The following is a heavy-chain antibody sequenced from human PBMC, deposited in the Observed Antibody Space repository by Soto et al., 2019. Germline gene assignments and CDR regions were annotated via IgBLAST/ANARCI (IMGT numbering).Heavy chain of an antibody. CDR3: ARRGYGPGFPYYYGMDV. CDR2: IYYSGST. CDR1: GGSMSSYY. V-gene: IGHV4-59*01. D-gene: IGHD3-10*01. Sequence: PSETLSLTCTVSGGSMSSYYWSWIRQPPWKGLEWIGYIYYSGSTNYNPSLKSRVTMSVDTPKNQFSLKLSSVTAADTAVYYCARRGYGPGFPYYYGMDVWGQGTTVTVSS. J-gene: IGHJ6*02.